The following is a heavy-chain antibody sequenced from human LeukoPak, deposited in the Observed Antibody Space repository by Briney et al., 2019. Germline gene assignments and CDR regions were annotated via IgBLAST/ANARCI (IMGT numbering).Heavy chain of an antibody. CDR3: ARGRIVVVTNWRIAEYFQH. CDR2: INHSGST. V-gene: IGHV4-34*01. D-gene: IGHD3-22*01. J-gene: IGHJ1*01. Sequence: SETLSLTCAVYGGSFSGYYWSWIRQPPGKGLEWIGEINHSGSTNYNPSLKSRVTISVDTSKNQFSLKLSSVTAADTAVYYCARGRIVVVTNWRIAEYFQHWGQGTLVTVSS. CDR1: GGSFSGYY.